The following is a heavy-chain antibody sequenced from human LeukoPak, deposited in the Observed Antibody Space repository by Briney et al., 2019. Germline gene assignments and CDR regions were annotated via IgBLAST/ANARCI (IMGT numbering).Heavy chain of an antibody. J-gene: IGHJ4*02. CDR3: ARAGGSGYGIQ. CDR1: GFTFSSYS. CDR2: ISSSSSYI. Sequence: GGSLRLSCAASGFTFSSYSMNWVRQAPGKGLEWVSSISSSSSYIYYADSVKGRFTISRDNAKNSLYLQMNSLRSDDTAVYYCARAGGSGYGIQWGQGTLVTVSS. D-gene: IGHD5-12*01. V-gene: IGHV3-21*04.